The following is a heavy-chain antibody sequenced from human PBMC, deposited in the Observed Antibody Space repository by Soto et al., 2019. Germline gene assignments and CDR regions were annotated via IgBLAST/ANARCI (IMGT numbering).Heavy chain of an antibody. CDR1: GNTFTSYD. D-gene: IGHD6-13*01. V-gene: IGHV1-8*01. CDR3: ARGRGSTSWYYFDY. Sequence: ASVKVSCKTSGNTFTSYDMNWVRQAPGQGLEWMGWMRPNSGTTGYAGKFQGRVSMTRNTSISTAYMELSGLTSEDTAVYYCARGRGSTSWYYFDYWGQGTQVTVSS. CDR2: MRPNSGTT. J-gene: IGHJ4*02.